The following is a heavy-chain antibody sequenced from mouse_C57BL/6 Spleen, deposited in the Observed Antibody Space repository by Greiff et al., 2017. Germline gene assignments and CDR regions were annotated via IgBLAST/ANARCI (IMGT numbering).Heavy chain of an antibody. V-gene: IGHV1-22*01. CDR1: GYTFTDYN. J-gene: IGHJ4*01. D-gene: IGHD1-1*01. Sequence: EVKLQESGPELVKPGASVKMSCKASGYTFTDYNMHWVKQSHGKSLEWIGYINPNNGGTSYNQKFKGKATLTVNKSSSTAYMELRSLTSEDSAVYYCARSLFITTVVGAMDYWGQGTSVTVSS. CDR2: INPNNGGT. CDR3: ARSLFITTVVGAMDY.